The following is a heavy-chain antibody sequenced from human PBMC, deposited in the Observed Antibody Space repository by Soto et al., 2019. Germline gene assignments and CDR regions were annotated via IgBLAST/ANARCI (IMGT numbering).Heavy chain of an antibody. CDR3: ARDLVSGYTGYSDY. Sequence: QVQLVQSGAEVKKPGASVKVSCKTSGYTFSNYGINWVRQAPGQGLEWMGWISAYNGNTNFAQKHQGRVSLTTDTSSTTAYMELRSLTSDATAVYYCARDLVSGYTGYSDYWGEGPLVTVSS. J-gene: IGHJ4*02. V-gene: IGHV1-18*01. CDR2: ISAYNGNT. CDR1: GYTFSNYG. D-gene: IGHD5-12*01.